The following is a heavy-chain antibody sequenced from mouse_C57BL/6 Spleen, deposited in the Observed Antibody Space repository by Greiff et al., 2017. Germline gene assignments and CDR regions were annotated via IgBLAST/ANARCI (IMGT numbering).Heavy chain of an antibody. J-gene: IGHJ3*01. V-gene: IGHV1-55*01. Sequence: QVQLQQSGAELVKPGASVKMSCKASGYTFTSYWITWVKQRPGQGLEWIGDIYPGSGSTNYNEKFKSKATLTVDTSSSTAYMQLSSLTSEDSAVYYCASRGGQLRLWVAYGGQGTLVTVSA. CDR2: IYPGSGST. CDR1: GYTFTSYW. D-gene: IGHD3-2*02. CDR3: ASRGGQLRLWVAY.